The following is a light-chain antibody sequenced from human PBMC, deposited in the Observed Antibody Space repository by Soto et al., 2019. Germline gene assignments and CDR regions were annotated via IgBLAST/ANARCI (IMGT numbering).Light chain of an antibody. CDR3: QQYNTWHPKMA. J-gene: IGKJ1*01. Sequence: VVTQSTANLSVFPGETATLSCRASQSVSSDLAWYQQRPGQAPRLLIYGASTRATGIPARFRGSGSGTEFRLTISSLKSEDFATYYCQQYNTWHPKMAFGRGTKVEIK. CDR2: GAS. CDR1: QSVSSD. V-gene: IGKV3-15*01.